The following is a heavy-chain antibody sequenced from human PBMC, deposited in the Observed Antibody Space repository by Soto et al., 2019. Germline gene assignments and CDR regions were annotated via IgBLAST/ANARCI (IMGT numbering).Heavy chain of an antibody. D-gene: IGHD2-2*01. J-gene: IGHJ5*02. CDR3: ARVPDR. Sequence: QLQLQDSGSGLVKPSQTLSLTCAVPGGSISSGGYSWGWFRQPPGKGLEWIGYIYHSGSTYYNPSLKSRVTISVDRSKNQFSLKLSSVTAADTAVYYCARVPDRWGQGTLVTVSS. CDR1: GGSISSGGYS. V-gene: IGHV4-30-2*01. CDR2: IYHSGST.